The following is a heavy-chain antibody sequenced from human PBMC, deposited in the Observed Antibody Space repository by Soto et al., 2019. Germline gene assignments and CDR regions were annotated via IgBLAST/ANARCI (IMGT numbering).Heavy chain of an antibody. Sequence: GPTLVNPTHTLTLTCTFSGFSLSTSVMCVSWIRQPPGKALEWLALIDWDDDKYYSTSLKTRLTISKDTSKNQVVLTMTNMDHVDTATYYCARIHPHSIFEPDFYYFDYWGQGTLVTVYS. CDR2: IDWDDDK. CDR3: ARIHPHSIFEPDFYYFDY. J-gene: IGHJ4*02. V-gene: IGHV2-70*01. CDR1: GFSLSTSVMC. D-gene: IGHD2-21*01.